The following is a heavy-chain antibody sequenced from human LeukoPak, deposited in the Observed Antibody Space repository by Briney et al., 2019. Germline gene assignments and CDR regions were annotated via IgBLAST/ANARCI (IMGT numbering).Heavy chain of an antibody. CDR2: INPSGGST. J-gene: IGHJ6*03. V-gene: IGHV1-46*01. Sequence: ASVKVSCKASGYTFTGYYMHWVRQAPGQGLEWMGIINPSGGSTSYAQKFQGRVTMTRDMSTSTVYMELSSLRSEDTAVYYCARGTTALYYYMDVWGKGTTVTVSS. CDR1: GYTFTGYY. CDR3: ARGTTALYYYMDV. D-gene: IGHD4-17*01.